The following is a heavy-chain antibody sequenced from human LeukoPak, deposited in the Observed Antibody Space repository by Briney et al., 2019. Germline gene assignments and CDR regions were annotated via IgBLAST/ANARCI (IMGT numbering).Heavy chain of an antibody. CDR3: AKTFGSGNYYSYWYFDL. V-gene: IGHV3-23*01. J-gene: IGHJ2*01. Sequence: GGSLRLSCAASGFSFSSYGMSWVRRAPGKGLEWVSGISDNGGTSYYADSVKGRFAISRDNSKNTLYLQMNSLRVEDTALYYCAKTFGSGNYYSYWYFDLWGRGTLVTVSS. CDR2: ISDNGGTS. CDR1: GFSFSSYG. D-gene: IGHD3-10*01.